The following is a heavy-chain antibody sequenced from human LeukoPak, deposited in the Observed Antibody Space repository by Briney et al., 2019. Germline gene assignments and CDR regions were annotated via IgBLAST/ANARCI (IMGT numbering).Heavy chain of an antibody. V-gene: IGHV4-34*01. CDR3: AAVPESYYSLYYFNY. CDR2: INHSGST. J-gene: IGHJ4*02. Sequence: SETLSLTCAVYGGSFSGYYWSWIRQPPGKGLEWIGEINHSGSTNYNPSLKSRVTISVDTPKKQFSLKLTSVTAADTAVYYCAAVPESYYSLYYFNYWGQGTLVNVSS. CDR1: GGSFSGYY. D-gene: IGHD3-10*01.